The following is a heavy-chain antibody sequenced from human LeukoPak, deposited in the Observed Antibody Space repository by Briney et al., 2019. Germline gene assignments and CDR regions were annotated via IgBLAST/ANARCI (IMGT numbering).Heavy chain of an antibody. CDR3: ARSVAGYFDY. CDR2: INHRGST. Sequence: PSETLSLTCGVYGGSIRGGYYWSWIRQPPGEGLEWIGEINHRGSTNYNPSLKSRVTTSVDTSKNQFSLKVISVTAADTAMYFCARSVAGYFDYWGQGTLVTVSS. D-gene: IGHD6-19*01. CDR1: GGSIRGGYY. J-gene: IGHJ4*02. V-gene: IGHV4-34*01.